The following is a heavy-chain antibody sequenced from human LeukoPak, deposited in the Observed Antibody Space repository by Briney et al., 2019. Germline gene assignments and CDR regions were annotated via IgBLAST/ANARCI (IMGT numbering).Heavy chain of an antibody. J-gene: IGHJ6*04. D-gene: IGHD3-10*01. CDR3: ARDSGSGSYYTGYYGMDV. CDR1: GFTFSSYE. CDR2: ISSSGSTI. V-gene: IGHV3-48*03. Sequence: GGSLRLSCAASGFTFSSYEMNWVRQAPGKGLGWISYISSSGSTIYYADSVKGRFTISRDNAKNSLYLQMNSLRAEDTAVYYCARDSGSGSYYTGYYGMDVWGKGTTVTVSS.